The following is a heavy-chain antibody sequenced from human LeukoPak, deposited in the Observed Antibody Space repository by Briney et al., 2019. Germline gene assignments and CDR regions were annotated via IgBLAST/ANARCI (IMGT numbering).Heavy chain of an antibody. CDR2: IKADGSAK. Sequence: GGSLRLSCAASRFSLSNYWMTWVRQAPGKGLKWGATIKADGSAKYYVGSVKGRFTVSRDNAKNSLFLQMNSLRAEDTSVYYCARVGLRGISYHMDVWGNGTTVTVSS. V-gene: IGHV3-7*01. D-gene: IGHD5-12*01. J-gene: IGHJ6*03. CDR3: ARVGLRGISYHMDV. CDR1: RFSLSNYW.